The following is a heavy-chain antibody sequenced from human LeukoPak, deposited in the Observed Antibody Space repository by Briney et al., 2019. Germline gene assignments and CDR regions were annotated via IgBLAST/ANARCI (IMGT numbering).Heavy chain of an antibody. CDR2: ISGSGARA. CDR3: AKEVVMGETNYYYYGMDV. Sequence: GGSLRLSCAASGFNFRGYAMSWVRQAPGKGLGWVSAISGSGARAHYAESVRGRFTISRDNSQNTLRLQMTSLRAEDTAVYYCAKEVVMGETNYYYYGMDVWGQGTTVTVSS. D-gene: IGHD1-26*01. V-gene: IGHV3-23*01. CDR1: GFNFRGYA. J-gene: IGHJ6*02.